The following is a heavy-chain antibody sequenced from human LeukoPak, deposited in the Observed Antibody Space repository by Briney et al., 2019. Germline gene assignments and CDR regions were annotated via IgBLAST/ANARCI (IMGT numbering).Heavy chain of an antibody. CDR2: IIPILGIA. CDR1: GGTFSSYT. Sequence: SVTVSCKDSGGTFSSYTISWVRQAPGQGLEWMGRIIPILGIANYAQKFQGRVTITADKSTSTAYMELSSLRSEDTAVYYCARIDMDVWGKGTTVTVSS. CDR3: ARIDMDV. D-gene: IGHD3-22*01. V-gene: IGHV1-69*02. J-gene: IGHJ6*03.